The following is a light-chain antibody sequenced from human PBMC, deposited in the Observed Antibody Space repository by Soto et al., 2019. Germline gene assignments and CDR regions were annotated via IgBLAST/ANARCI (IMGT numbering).Light chain of an antibody. Sequence: DIQMTQSPSSLSASAGDRVTISCRASQGIRNDLGRYQQKPAKDPKRLIYAASRLQSGVPARFSGSESGTEFTLTISRLQPEDFADYHCLQHGRYPPTFGGGTKLEIK. J-gene: IGKJ4*02. V-gene: IGKV1-17*01. CDR3: LQHGRYPPT. CDR2: AAS. CDR1: QGIRND.